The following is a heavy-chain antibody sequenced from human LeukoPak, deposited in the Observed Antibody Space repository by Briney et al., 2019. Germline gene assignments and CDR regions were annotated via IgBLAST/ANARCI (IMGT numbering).Heavy chain of an antibody. D-gene: IGHD6-19*01. CDR3: ARGGGEQWLVWQYYFDY. CDR2: IYYSGRT. CDR1: GGSISSYY. V-gene: IGHV4-59*01. Sequence: PSETLSLTCTVSGGSISSYYWSWIRQPPGKGLEWMGYIYYSGRTNYNPSLKSRVTISVDTSKNQFSLKLSSVTAADTAVYYCARGGGEQWLVWQYYFDYWGQGTLVTVSS. J-gene: IGHJ4*02.